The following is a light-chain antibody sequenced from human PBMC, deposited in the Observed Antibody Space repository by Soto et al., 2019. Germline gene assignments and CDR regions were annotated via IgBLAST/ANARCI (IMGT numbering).Light chain of an antibody. CDR1: QSVSSY. V-gene: IGKV3-11*01. CDR3: QQRSNWPRGT. CDR2: DAS. J-gene: IGKJ2*01. Sequence: EIVLTQSPATLSLSPGERATLSCRASQSVSSYLAWYQQKPGQAPRLLIYDASKRPTGIPARFSGSGSGTDFTLTISSLETEDFAVYYCQQRSNWPRGTFGQGTKLEIK.